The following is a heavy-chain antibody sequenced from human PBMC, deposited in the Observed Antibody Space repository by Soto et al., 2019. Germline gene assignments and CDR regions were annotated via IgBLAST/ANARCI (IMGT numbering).Heavy chain of an antibody. Sequence: QVQLVQSGAEVKKPGASVKVSCKASGYTFTSYYMHWVRQAPGQGLEWMGIINPSGGSTSYAQKYQGRVTMTRDTSTSTVYMELSSLRSEDTAVYYCARARDSSSWYRTYYYYYGMDVWGQGTTVTVSS. J-gene: IGHJ6*02. CDR2: INPSGGST. CDR3: ARARDSSSWYRTYYYYYGMDV. V-gene: IGHV1-46*01. D-gene: IGHD6-13*01. CDR1: GYTFTSYY.